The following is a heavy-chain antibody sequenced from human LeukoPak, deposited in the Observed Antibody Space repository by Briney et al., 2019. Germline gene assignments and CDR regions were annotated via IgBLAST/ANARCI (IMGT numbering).Heavy chain of an antibody. J-gene: IGHJ5*02. V-gene: IGHV1-2*02. CDR1: GYNFTGYH. CDR3: ARKGAEYSRSPLLNAWFDP. CDR2: IHPGTGDT. Sequence: ASVKASCKTSGYNFTGYHIHWVRQAPGQGLEWVGWIHPGTGDTRYTRKFQGRVTMTRDTSINTAYLELSGLKSNDTAVYYCARKGAEYSRSPLLNAWFDPWGQGTLITVSS. D-gene: IGHD6-6*01.